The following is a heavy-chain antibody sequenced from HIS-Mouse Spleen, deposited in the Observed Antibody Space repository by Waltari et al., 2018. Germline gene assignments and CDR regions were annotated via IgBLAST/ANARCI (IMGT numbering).Heavy chain of an antibody. CDR1: GGSISSSSSY. CDR2: IYYSGST. CDR3: ARDGYSGYGHDAFDI. J-gene: IGHJ3*02. D-gene: IGHD5-12*01. V-gene: IGHV4-39*07. Sequence: QLQLQESGPGLVKPSETLSLTCTVSGGSISSSSSYRGWIRPPPGKGLEWIGSIYYSGSTYYNPSLKSRVTISVDTSKNQFSLKLSSVTAADTAVYYCARDGYSGYGHDAFDIWGQGTMVTVSS.